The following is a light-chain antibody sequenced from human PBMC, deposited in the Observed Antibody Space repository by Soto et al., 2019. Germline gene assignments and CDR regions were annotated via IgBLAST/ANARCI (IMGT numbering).Light chain of an antibody. J-gene: IGKJ5*01. CDR1: QSVSSSY. CDR3: QQYGSPIT. CDR2: GAS. V-gene: IGKV3-20*01. Sequence: EIVLTQSPGTLSLSPGERATLSCRASQSVSSSYLAWYQQKPGQAPRLLIYGASSRVTGIPDRFSGSGSGTDFTLTISRLEPGDFAVYYCQQYGSPITFGQGTRLEIK.